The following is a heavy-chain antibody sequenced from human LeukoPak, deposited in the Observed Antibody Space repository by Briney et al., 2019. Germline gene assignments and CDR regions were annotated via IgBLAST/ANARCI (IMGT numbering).Heavy chain of an antibody. CDR2: INAANGNS. D-gene: IGHD1-1*01. V-gene: IGHV1-3*01. J-gene: IGHJ2*01. CDR1: GYSFSRYA. Sequence: ASVKVSCKASGYSFSRYAMHWVRQAPGQRLEWMGLINAANGNSEYSQKFQGRVTITRDTSASTDYMELSSLRFEDTAVYFSARGQHATGWYVDLWGRGTLVTVSP. CDR3: ARGQHATGWYVDL.